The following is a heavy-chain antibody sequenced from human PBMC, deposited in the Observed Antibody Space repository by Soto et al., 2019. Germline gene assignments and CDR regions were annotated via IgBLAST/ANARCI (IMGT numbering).Heavy chain of an antibody. CDR2: IYYSGST. Sequence: SSETLSLTCTVSGGSISSSSYYWGWIRQPPGKGLEWIGNIYYSGSTYYNPSLKSRVTISVDTSKNQFSLKLSSVTAADTAVYYCAQPLYNQLVLFGCFDPWGQGTLVTVSS. CDR3: AQPLYNQLVLFGCFDP. V-gene: IGHV4-39*01. CDR1: GGSISSSSYY. D-gene: IGHD6-13*01. J-gene: IGHJ5*02.